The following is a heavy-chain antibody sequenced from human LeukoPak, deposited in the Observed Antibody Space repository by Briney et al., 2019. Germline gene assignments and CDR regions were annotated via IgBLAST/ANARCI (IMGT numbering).Heavy chain of an antibody. CDR3: AREPHSSIPGEEYGMDV. D-gene: IGHD6-13*01. CDR2: IEQDGSEK. Sequence: GGSLRLSCAASGFTLSSHWMNWVRQAPGKGLEWVANIEQDGSEKNYVDSVKGRFTISRDNAKNSLFLQMNSLRAEDTAVYYCAREPHSSIPGEEYGMDVWGQGTTVTVSS. V-gene: IGHV3-7*01. J-gene: IGHJ6*02. CDR1: GFTLSSHW.